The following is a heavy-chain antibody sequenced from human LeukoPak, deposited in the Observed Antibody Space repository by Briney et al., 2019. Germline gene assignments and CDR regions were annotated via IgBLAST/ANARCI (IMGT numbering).Heavy chain of an antibody. J-gene: IGHJ4*02. D-gene: IGHD3-22*01. CDR2: ISGSGSNT. Sequence: SGGSLRLSCAASGFTFSSNAMSWVRQAPGKGLEWVSAISGSGSNTYYADSVKGRFTISRDNSKNTLYLQMNSLRAEDTAVYYCAKDLRYYDSSGYSDYWGQGTLVTVSS. CDR1: GFTFSSNA. CDR3: AKDLRYYDSSGYSDY. V-gene: IGHV3-23*01.